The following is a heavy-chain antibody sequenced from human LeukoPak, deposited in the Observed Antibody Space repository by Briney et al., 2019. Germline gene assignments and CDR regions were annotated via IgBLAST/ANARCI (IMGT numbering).Heavy chain of an antibody. D-gene: IGHD3-10*01. V-gene: IGHV3-30-3*01. J-gene: IGHJ6*02. CDR2: ISYDGSYK. CDR3: ARDRNYYGSRYFGMDV. CDR1: GFTFNSYS. Sequence: GGSLRLSCAASGFTFNSYSIHWVRQAPGRGLEWVALISYDGSYKYYADSVKGRFTISRDNSKNTLYLQMNSLRPENTAVYYCARDRNYYGSRYFGMDVWGQGTTVTVSS.